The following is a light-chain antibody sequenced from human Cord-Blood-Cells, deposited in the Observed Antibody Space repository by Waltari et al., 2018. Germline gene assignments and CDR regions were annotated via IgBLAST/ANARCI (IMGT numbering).Light chain of an antibody. J-gene: IGKJ2*01. Sequence: EIVLTQSPAFQSVTPKAKVTINFRPSESIGSSLHWYQQKPDQSPKPLIKDASQSISGVPSRFSGSGSGTDFTLTINSLEAEDAATYYCHQSSSLPYTFGQGTKLEIK. CDR3: HQSSSLPYT. V-gene: IGKV6-21*02. CDR2: DAS. CDR1: ESIGSS.